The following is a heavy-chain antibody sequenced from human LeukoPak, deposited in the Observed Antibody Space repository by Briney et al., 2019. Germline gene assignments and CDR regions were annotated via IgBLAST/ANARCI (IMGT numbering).Heavy chain of an antibody. D-gene: IGHD6-19*01. J-gene: IGHJ4*02. CDR3: ARQLSGWYDADPY. CDR2: MNADGSEI. Sequence: PGGSLRLSCAASGLPFNSHWMSWVRQTPGKGLEWVGNMNADGSEIHYVDSVKGRFTISRDNAKSSLYLQMNSLRAEDTAVYYCARQLSGWYDADPYWGQGTLVTVSS. V-gene: IGHV3-7*05. CDR1: GLPFNSHW.